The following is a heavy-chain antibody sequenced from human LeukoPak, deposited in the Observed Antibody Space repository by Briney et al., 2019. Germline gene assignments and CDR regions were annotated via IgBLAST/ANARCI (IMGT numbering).Heavy chain of an antibody. CDR1: GFTFSSYW. Sequence: GGSLRLSCAASGFTFSSYWMHWVRQAPGKGLGWVSRIDSDGSSTNYADSVKGRFTVSRDNAKNTLYLQMNSLRAEDTAVYYCAREWGRGYSYDHWGQGTPVIVSS. D-gene: IGHD5-18*01. J-gene: IGHJ4*02. CDR2: IDSDGSST. CDR3: AREWGRGYSYDH. V-gene: IGHV3-74*01.